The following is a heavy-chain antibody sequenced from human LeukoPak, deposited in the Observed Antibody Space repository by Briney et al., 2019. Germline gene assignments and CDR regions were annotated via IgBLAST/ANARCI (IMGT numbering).Heavy chain of an antibody. CDR3: ARAQSGYCSSTSCYPVFDY. CDR2: IYYSGST. J-gene: IGHJ4*02. V-gene: IGHV4-59*01. D-gene: IGHD2-2*01. Sequence: SETLSLTCTVSGGSISSYYWSWIRQPPGKGLEWTGYIYYSGSTNYNPSLKSRVTISVDTSKNQFSLKLSSVTAADTAVYYCARAQSGYCSSTSCYPVFDYWGQGTLVTVSS. CDR1: GGSISSYY.